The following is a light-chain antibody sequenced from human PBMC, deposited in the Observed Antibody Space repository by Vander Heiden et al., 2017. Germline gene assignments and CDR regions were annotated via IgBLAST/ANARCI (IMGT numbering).Light chain of an antibody. Sequence: IVMTQSTLSLPVTPGEPASILRRHTQSLLHSNGYNYLDWYLQKPGQSPQLLIYLGSNRASGVADRFSGSGAGTDFTLKISRVEAEDVGVYYCMQALQTPCTFGQGTKLEIK. CDR3: MQALQTPCT. V-gene: IGKV2-28*01. J-gene: IGKJ2*02. CDR2: LGS. CDR1: QSLLHSNGYNY.